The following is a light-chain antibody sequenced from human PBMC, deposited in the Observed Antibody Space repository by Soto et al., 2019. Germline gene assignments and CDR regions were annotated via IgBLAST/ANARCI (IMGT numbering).Light chain of an antibody. V-gene: IGLV1-44*01. Sequence: QSVLTQPPSASGTPGKRVSISCSGSTSNIGSHSVNWFQHLPGTAPKLLISTNNQRPSGVPDRFSGYKSGTSASLVISGLQSEDGADYYCATWDDSLKGVFGTGTKLTVL. CDR1: TSNIGSHS. CDR3: ATWDDSLKGV. J-gene: IGLJ1*01. CDR2: TNN.